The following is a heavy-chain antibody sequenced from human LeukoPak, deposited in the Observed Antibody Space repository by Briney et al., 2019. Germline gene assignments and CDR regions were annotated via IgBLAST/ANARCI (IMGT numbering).Heavy chain of an antibody. D-gene: IGHD3-3*01. CDR3: ARVGRITIFGVVRTWFDY. J-gene: IGHJ4*02. CDR1: GGSISNTYYY. V-gene: IGHV4-39*07. Sequence: SETLSLTCTVSGGSISNTYYYWGWIRQPPGKGLEWIGSIYHSGSTYYNPSLKSRVTISIDTSKNQFSLKLSSVTAADTAVYYCARVGRITIFGVVRTWFDYWGQGTLVTVSS. CDR2: IYHSGST.